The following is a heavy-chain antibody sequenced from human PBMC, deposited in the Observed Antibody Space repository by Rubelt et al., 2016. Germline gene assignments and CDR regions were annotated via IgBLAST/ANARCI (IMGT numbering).Heavy chain of an antibody. Sequence: WVSAISGSGGSTYYADSVKGRFTISRDNSKNTLYLQMNSLRAEDTAVYYCAKERGGVGATGGDYWGQGTLVTVSS. V-gene: IGHV3-23*01. CDR2: ISGSGGST. CDR3: AKERGGVGATGGDY. J-gene: IGHJ4*02. D-gene: IGHD1-26*01.